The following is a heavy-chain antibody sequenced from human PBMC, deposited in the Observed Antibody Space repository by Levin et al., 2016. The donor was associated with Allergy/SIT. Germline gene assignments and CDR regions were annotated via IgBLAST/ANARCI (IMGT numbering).Heavy chain of an antibody. CDR2: INPNSGGT. V-gene: IGHV1-2*02. D-gene: IGHD3-22*01. CDR3: ARRVPQNYDSSGYYRDY. J-gene: IGHJ4*02. Sequence: WVRQAPGQGLEWMGWINPNSGGTNYAQKFQGRVTMTRDTSISTAYMELSRLRSDDTAVYYCARRVPQNYDSSGYYRDYWGQGTLVTVSS.